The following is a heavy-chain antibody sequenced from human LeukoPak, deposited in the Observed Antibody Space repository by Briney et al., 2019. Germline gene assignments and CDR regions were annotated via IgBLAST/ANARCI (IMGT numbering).Heavy chain of an antibody. J-gene: IGHJ4*02. V-gene: IGHV4-61*02. Sequence: SQTLSLTCTVSGGSISSGSYYWSWIRQPAGKGLEWIGRSYTSGSTNYNPSLKSRVTISVDTSKNQFSLKLSSVTAADPAVYYCARESDDILTGFDYWGQGTLVTVSS. D-gene: IGHD3-9*01. CDR2: SYTSGST. CDR1: GGSISSGSYY. CDR3: ARESDDILTGFDY.